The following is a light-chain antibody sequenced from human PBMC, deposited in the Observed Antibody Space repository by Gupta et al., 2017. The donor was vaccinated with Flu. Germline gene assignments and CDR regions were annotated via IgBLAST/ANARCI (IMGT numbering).Light chain of an antibody. CDR1: QSISSY. V-gene: IGKV1-39*01. J-gene: IGKJ4*01. CDR2: AAS. CDR3: QQSYSTPLT. Sequence: ENQMPQSPSSLSASVGDRVTITCRASQSISSYLNWYQQKPGKAPKLLIYAASSLQSGVPSKFSGSGSGTDFTLTISSLQPEDFATYYCQQSYSTPLTFGGGTKVEIK.